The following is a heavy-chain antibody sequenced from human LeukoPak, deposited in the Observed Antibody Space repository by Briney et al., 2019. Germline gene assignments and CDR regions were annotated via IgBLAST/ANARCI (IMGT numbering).Heavy chain of an antibody. V-gene: IGHV1-69*13. Sequence: SVKVSCKVSGSTLTDLSIHWVRQAPGQGLEWMGGIIPIFGTANYAQQFQGRVTITADESTSTAYMELSSLRSEDTAVYYCARSDTMIDAFDIWGQGTMVTVSS. CDR2: IIPIFGTA. J-gene: IGHJ3*02. D-gene: IGHD3-22*01. CDR1: GSTLTDLS. CDR3: ARSDTMIDAFDI.